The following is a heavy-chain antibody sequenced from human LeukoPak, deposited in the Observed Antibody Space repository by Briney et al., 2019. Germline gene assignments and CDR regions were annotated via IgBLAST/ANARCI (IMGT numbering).Heavy chain of an antibody. J-gene: IGHJ4*02. CDR2: ISSNGGST. V-gene: IGHV3-64*01. Sequence: SGGSLRLSCAASGFTFSSYAMHWVRQAPGKGLEYVSAISSNGGSTYYANSVKGRFTISRDNSKNTLYLQMGSLRAEDMAVYYCARDRESYYDILTGQIGTAYFGYWGQGTLVTVSS. D-gene: IGHD3-9*01. CDR1: GFTFSSYA. CDR3: ARDRESYYDILTGQIGTAYFGY.